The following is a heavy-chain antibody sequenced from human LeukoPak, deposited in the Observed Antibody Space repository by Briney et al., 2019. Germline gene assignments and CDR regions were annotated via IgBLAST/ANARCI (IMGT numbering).Heavy chain of an antibody. Sequence: PGGSLRLSCAASGFTFSDYYMSWIRQAPGKGLEWLSYISKNGKTIYYADSVKGRFTISRDNARKSVYLQMNSLRAEDTAVYYCARARVRDTMVRGVDDAFDIWGQGTMVTVSS. CDR3: ARARVRDTMVRGVDDAFDI. V-gene: IGHV3-11*01. CDR2: ISKNGKTI. J-gene: IGHJ3*02. CDR1: GFTFSDYY. D-gene: IGHD3-10*01.